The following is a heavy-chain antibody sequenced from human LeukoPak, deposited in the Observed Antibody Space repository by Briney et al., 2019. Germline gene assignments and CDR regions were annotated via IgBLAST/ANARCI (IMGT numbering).Heavy chain of an antibody. D-gene: IGHD3-22*01. CDR1: GYTFTHYA. V-gene: IGHV7-4-1*02. CDR2: INTNTGNP. CDR3: VTRDGASSGFFNLDY. Sequence: GASVKVSCKASGYTFTHYAMNWVRQAPGQGLEWMGWINTNTGNPTYAQGFTGRFVFSLDTSVSTAYLQISSLKAEDTAVYYCVTRDGASSGFFNLDYWGQGTLVTVSS. J-gene: IGHJ4*02.